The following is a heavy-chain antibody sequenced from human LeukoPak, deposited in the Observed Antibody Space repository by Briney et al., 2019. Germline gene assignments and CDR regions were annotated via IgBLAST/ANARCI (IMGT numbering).Heavy chain of an antibody. CDR2: ISVDGGDI. CDR1: RFAFHNYA. V-gene: IGHV3-23*01. CDR3: AKGKGHQSRGNDGHPFDY. D-gene: IGHD1-1*01. J-gene: IGHJ4*02. Sequence: GGSLRLSCAASRFAFHNYAMTWIRQAPERGLEWVSSISVDGGDIKYTDSAKGRFTISRDNSKGTLYLQMDSPRVEDTAVYYCAKGKGHQSRGNDGHPFDYWGQGTLVTVSS.